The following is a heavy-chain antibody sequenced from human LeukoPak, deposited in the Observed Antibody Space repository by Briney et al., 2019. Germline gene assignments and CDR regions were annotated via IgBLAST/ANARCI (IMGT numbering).Heavy chain of an antibody. V-gene: IGHV4-59*08. Sequence: SETLSLTCTVSGGSISSYYWSWIRQPPGKGLEWIGYIYYSGSTNYNPSLKSRVTISVDTSKNQFSLKLSSVTAADTAVYYCARHTITMVRGVIIDYWGQGTLVTVSS. CDR1: GGSISSYY. J-gene: IGHJ4*02. D-gene: IGHD3-10*01. CDR2: IYYSGST. CDR3: ARHTITMVRGVIIDY.